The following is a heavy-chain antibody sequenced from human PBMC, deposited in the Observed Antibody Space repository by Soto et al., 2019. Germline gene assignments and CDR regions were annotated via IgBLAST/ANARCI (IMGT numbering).Heavy chain of an antibody. CDR3: ARDLVYIVVVPAAIGQGYFDY. D-gene: IGHD2-2*01. CDR1: GDSVSSNSAA. V-gene: IGHV6-1*01. CDR2: TYYRSKWYN. Sequence: PSQTLSLTCAISGDSVSSNSAAWNWIRQSPSRGLEWLGRTYYRSKWYNDYAVSVKSRITINPDTSKNQFSLQLNSVTPEDTAVYYCARDLVYIVVVPAAIGQGYFDYWGQGTLVTVSS. J-gene: IGHJ4*02.